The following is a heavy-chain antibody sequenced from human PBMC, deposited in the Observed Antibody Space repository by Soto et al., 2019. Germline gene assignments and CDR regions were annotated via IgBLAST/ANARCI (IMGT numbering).Heavy chain of an antibody. Sequence: SQTLSLPCAISGDSVSSNSAAWNWIRQSPSRGLEWLGRTYYRSKWYNDYAVSVKSRITINPDTSKNQFSLQLNSVTPEDTAVYYCARLDIVVVPAARGMDVWGQGTTVTVSS. J-gene: IGHJ6*02. D-gene: IGHD2-2*03. CDR3: ARLDIVVVPAARGMDV. V-gene: IGHV6-1*01. CDR1: GDSVSSNSAA. CDR2: TYYRSKWYN.